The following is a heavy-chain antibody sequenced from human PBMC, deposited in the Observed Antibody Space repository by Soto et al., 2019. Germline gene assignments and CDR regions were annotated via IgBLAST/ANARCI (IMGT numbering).Heavy chain of an antibody. V-gene: IGHV2-70*01. CDR1: GFSLTTNAMC. CDR2: INWDDDK. D-gene: IGHD3-10*01. J-gene: IGHJ6*02. CDR3: ARAYGSGNYFLYYGMDV. Sequence: SGPTLVNPTQTLTLTCTFSGFSLTTNAMCVTWIRQPPGQALEWLALINWDDDKYYSTSLKTRLTISKDTSKNQVVLTMTNMDPVDTATYYCARAYGSGNYFLYYGMDVWGQGTAVTVSS.